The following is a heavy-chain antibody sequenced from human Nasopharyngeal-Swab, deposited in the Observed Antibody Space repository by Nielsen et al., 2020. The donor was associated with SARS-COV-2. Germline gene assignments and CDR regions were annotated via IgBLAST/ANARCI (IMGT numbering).Heavy chain of an antibody. D-gene: IGHD2/OR15-2a*01. CDR1: GFTFSDYY. J-gene: IGHJ6*03. CDR2: ISSSGSTI. CDR3: AREIVSYYYYYMDV. Sequence: GESLKISCAASGFTFSDYYMSWIRQAPGKGLEWVSYISSSGSTIYYADSVKGRFTISRDNAKNSLYLQMNSLRAEDTAVYYCAREIVSYYYYYMDVWGKGTTVTVPS. V-gene: IGHV3-11*01.